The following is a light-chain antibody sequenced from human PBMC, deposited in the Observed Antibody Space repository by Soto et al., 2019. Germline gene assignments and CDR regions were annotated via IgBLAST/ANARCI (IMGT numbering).Light chain of an antibody. Sequence: QSALTQPASVSGSPGQSIAISCTGTSHDVGGYNYVSWYQQHPGKAPKLMIYDVSARPSGVSNRFSGSKSDNTASLTISGLQAEDEADYFFSSYTSSSTVVFGGGTTLTVL. J-gene: IGLJ2*01. CDR1: SHDVGGYNY. CDR3: SSYTSSSTVV. V-gene: IGLV2-14*01. CDR2: DVS.